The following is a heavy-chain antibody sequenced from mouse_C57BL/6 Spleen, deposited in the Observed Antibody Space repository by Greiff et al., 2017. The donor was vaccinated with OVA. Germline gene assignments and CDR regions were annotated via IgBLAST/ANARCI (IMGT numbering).Heavy chain of an antibody. V-gene: IGHV2-4*01. CDR3: AKNSGNSYYFDY. D-gene: IGHD2-1*01. CDR2: IWSGGST. CDR1: GFSLTSYG. J-gene: IGHJ2*01. Sequence: QVQLQQSGPGLVQPSQSLSITCTVSGFSLTSYGVHWVRQPPGKGLEWLGVIWSGGSTDYNAAFISRLSISKDNSKSQVFFKMNSLQADDTAIYYCAKNSGNSYYFDYWGQGTTLTVPS.